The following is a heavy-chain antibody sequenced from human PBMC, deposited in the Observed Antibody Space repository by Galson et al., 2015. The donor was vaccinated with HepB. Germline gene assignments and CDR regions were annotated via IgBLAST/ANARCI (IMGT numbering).Heavy chain of an antibody. CDR3: TTAPYGDFDY. J-gene: IGHJ4*02. CDR2: IKSKSAGETT. Sequence: SLRLSCAASGLTFNNAWMSWVRQAPGKGLEWVGRIKSKSAGETTDYAAPVKGRFTISRDDSKNTLFLQMDSLRTEDTAVYFCTTAPYGDFDYWGQGTLVTVSS. CDR1: GLTFNNAW. D-gene: IGHD4-17*01. V-gene: IGHV3-15*01.